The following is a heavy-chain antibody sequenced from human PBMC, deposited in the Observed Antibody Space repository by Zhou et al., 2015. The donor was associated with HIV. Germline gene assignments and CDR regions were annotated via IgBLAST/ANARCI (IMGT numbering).Heavy chain of an antibody. CDR3: ARDFSYSSGWANYFDY. CDR2: INSRSNTI. V-gene: IGHV3-48*02. Sequence: EVQLVESGGRLGTAWGGSLRLSCAASGFTFSNCSMIWVRQAPGKGLEWISFINSRSNTIYYADSVKGRFTIFRDNAKKSLYLQMNSLRDEDTAVYYCARDFSYSSGWANYFDYWGQGTLVTVSS. J-gene: IGHJ4*02. CDR1: GFTFSNCS. D-gene: IGHD6-19*01.